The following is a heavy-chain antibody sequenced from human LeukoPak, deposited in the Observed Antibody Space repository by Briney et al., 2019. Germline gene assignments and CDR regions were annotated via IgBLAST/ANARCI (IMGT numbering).Heavy chain of an antibody. J-gene: IGHJ4*02. D-gene: IGHD3-16*01. Sequence: GGSLRLSCAASGVTFSSYWMHWIRQAPGKGLVWVSRINTDGGSTSYVDSVKGRFTTARDNAKNTLFLQLNSLRAEDTAVYYCARGGAEPFDYWGQGTLVTVSS. CDR3: ARGGAEPFDY. V-gene: IGHV3-74*01. CDR1: GVTFSSYW. CDR2: INTDGGST.